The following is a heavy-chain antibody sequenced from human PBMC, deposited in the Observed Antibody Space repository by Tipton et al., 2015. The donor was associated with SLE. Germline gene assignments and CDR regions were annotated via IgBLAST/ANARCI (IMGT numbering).Heavy chain of an antibody. Sequence: SLRLSCAASGFNFDQSAMHWVRQAPGKGLEWVSGITWNSNRIVYADSVKGRFTISRDNAKNSLFLQMNNLRTEDWAVYYCASELPDKGSYYYGMDVWGQGTTVTVFS. D-gene: IGHD2-15*01. J-gene: IGHJ6*02. CDR1: GFNFDQSA. CDR3: ASELPDKGSYYYGMDV. CDR2: ITWNSNRI. V-gene: IGHV3-9*01.